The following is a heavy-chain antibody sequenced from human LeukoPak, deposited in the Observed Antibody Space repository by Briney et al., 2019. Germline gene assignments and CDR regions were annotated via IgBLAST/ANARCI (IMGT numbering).Heavy chain of an antibody. Sequence: GGSLRLSCAASGFTFSSYAMSWVRHAPGQGLEWVSSVSESGDGTYYADSVMDRLIISRDNSRKTFHLQMDSPRADDTAIYYCAKGKVNRLGALDFWGQGSLVTVSS. J-gene: IGHJ4*02. CDR2: VSESGDGT. D-gene: IGHD1-26*01. CDR3: AKGKVNRLGALDF. CDR1: GFTFSSYA. V-gene: IGHV3-23*01.